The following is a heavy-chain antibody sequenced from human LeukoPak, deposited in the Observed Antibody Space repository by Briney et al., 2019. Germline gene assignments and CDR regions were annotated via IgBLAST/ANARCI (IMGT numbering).Heavy chain of an antibody. V-gene: IGHV3-23*01. Sequence: GGSLRLSCAASGFTFSSYGMSWVRQAPGKGLEWVSAISGSGGSTYYADSVKGRFTISRDNSKNTLYLQMNSLRAEDTAVYYCARDRKNYYYYYMDVWGKGTTVTVSS. CDR3: ARDRKNYYYYYMDV. CDR2: ISGSGGST. CDR1: GFTFSSYG. J-gene: IGHJ6*03.